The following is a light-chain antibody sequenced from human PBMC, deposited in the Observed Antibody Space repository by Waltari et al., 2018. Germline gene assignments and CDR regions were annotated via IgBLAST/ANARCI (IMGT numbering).Light chain of an antibody. CDR2: RAS. CDR3: QEYNGYPYT. V-gene: IGKV1-5*03. CDR1: QSISSW. J-gene: IGKJ2*01. Sequence: DIRMTQSPSTLSASVGDRVTITCRASQSISSWLAWYQQKPGKAPKLLIQRASTLESGVPSRFSGSGSWTEFTLTLSSLQPDDVATYYCQEYNGYPYTFGQGTKLEIK.